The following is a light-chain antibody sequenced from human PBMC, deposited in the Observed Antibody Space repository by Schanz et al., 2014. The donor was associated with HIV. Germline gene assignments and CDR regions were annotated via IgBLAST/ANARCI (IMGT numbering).Light chain of an antibody. J-gene: IGLJ1*01. CDR3: SSYTSSSTLA. V-gene: IGLV2-8*01. Sequence: QSALTQPPSASGSPGQSVTISCTGTSSDVGGYNYVSWYQQHPGKAPKLLIFEVTKRPSGVPGRFSGSKSGDTASLTVSGLQADDEADYYCSSYTSSSTLAFGTGTKVTVL. CDR2: EVT. CDR1: SSDVGGYNY.